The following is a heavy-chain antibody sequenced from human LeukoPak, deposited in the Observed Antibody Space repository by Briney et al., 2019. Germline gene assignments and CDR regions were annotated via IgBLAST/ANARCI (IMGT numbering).Heavy chain of an antibody. CDR1: GFTFSSYW. J-gene: IGHJ4*02. D-gene: IGHD1-14*01. Sequence: GGSLRLSCVASGFTFSSYWMSWVRQAPGKGLEWVANINQDGSEKYDVDSAKGRFTISRDNAKNSLYLQMNSLRAEDTAVYYCAKATGYLLWGQGTLVTVSS. CDR3: AKATGYLL. CDR2: INQDGSEK. V-gene: IGHV3-7*03.